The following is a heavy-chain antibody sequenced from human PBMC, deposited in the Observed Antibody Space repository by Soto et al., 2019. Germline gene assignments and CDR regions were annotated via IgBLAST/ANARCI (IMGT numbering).Heavy chain of an antibody. V-gene: IGHV1-69*13. J-gene: IGHJ4*02. CDR3: ARGAMANFDY. Sequence: SVKVSCKASGGTFSSHGIAWVRQAPGQGLEWMGGLIAMLGTPTYARKVQGRATITADESLTSSYLELRSLRSEDTAVYFCARGAMANFDYWGQGTVVTVSS. CDR1: GGTFSSHG. D-gene: IGHD5-18*01. CDR2: LIAMLGTP.